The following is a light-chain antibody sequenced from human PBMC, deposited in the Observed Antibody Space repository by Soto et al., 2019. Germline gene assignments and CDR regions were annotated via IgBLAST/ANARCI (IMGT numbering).Light chain of an antibody. Sequence: EIVLTQSPGTLSLSPGERATLSCRASQSVSSSYLVWYQQKPGQAPRLLIYGASSRATGIPDRFSGSGSGTDFTLTISRLEPEDFAVYYCQQYGSSPTFCQGTKVDIK. CDR2: GAS. J-gene: IGKJ1*01. CDR1: QSVSSSY. V-gene: IGKV3-20*01. CDR3: QQYGSSPT.